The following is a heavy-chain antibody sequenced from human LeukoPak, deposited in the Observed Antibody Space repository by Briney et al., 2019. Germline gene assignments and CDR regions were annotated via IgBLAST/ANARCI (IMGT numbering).Heavy chain of an antibody. Sequence: SETLSLTCAVYGGSFSGYYWSWIRQPPGKGLEWIGEINHSGSTNYNPSLKSRVTISVDTSKNQFSLKLSSVTAADTAVYYCARELRQNWNYARWSDPWGQGTLVTVSS. CDR2: INHSGST. D-gene: IGHD1-7*01. CDR3: ARELRQNWNYARWSDP. CDR1: GGSFSGYY. V-gene: IGHV4-34*01. J-gene: IGHJ5*02.